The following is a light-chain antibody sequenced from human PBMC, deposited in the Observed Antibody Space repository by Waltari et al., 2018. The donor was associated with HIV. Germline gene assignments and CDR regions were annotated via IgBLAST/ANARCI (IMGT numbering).Light chain of an antibody. CDR2: DAS. CDR1: QSISSY. CDR3: QESYSTPMYT. J-gene: IGKJ2*01. Sequence: DIQMTQSPSSLSASVGDRVTITCRASQSISSYLNWYQQKPGKAPKLLIYDASTLQSGVPSRFSGSGYGTDFTLTISSLQPEDFATYYCQESYSTPMYTFGQGTKLEIK. V-gene: IGKV1-39*01.